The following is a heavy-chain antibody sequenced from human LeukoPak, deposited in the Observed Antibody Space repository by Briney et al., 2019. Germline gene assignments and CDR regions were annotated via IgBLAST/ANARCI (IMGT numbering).Heavy chain of an antibody. D-gene: IGHD3-10*01. CDR2: IIPILGIA. Sequence: GASVKVSCKASGGTSSSYTISWVRQAPGQGLEWMARIIPILGIANYAQKFQGRVTITADKSTSTAYMELSSLRSEDTAVYYCARATNYGSGSYYHYYYMDVWGKGTTVTVSS. V-gene: IGHV1-69*02. CDR3: ARATNYGSGSYYHYYYMDV. J-gene: IGHJ6*03. CDR1: GGTSSSYT.